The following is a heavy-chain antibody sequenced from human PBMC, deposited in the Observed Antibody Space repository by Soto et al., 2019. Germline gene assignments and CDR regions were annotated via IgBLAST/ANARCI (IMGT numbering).Heavy chain of an antibody. J-gene: IGHJ5*02. Sequence: GGSLRLSCAASGFTFSSYGMHWVCQAPGKGLEWVAVIWYDGSNKYYADSVKGRFTISRDNSKNTLYLQMNSLRAEDTAVYYCARDSLDCSGGSCYPGPSWFDPWGQGTLVTVSS. V-gene: IGHV3-33*01. CDR1: GFTFSSYG. D-gene: IGHD2-15*01. CDR3: ARDSLDCSGGSCYPGPSWFDP. CDR2: IWYDGSNK.